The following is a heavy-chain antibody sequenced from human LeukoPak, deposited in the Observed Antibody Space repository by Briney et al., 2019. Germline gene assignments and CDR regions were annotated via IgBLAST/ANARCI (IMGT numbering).Heavy chain of an antibody. D-gene: IGHD4-17*01. J-gene: IGHJ4*02. CDR3: ARDCGGDSDY. Sequence: GRSLRLSCAASGFSVSSSYMSWVRQAPGKGLECVSVISRSGSTYYADSVKGRFTISRDNSKNTLYLQMNSLRAEDTAVYYCARDCGGDSDYWGQGTLVTVSS. CDR1: GFSVSSSY. CDR2: ISRSGST. V-gene: IGHV3-66*01.